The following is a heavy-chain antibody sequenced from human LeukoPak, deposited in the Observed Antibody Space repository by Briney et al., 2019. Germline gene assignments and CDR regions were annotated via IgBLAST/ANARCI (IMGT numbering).Heavy chain of an antibody. Sequence: PGGSLRLSCAVSGFTFSSYAMHWVRQAPGKGLDWVAVISYDGSNKYYADSVEGRFTISRDNSKNTLYLQMHSLTAEDTAIYYCTKDLPYCGGDCSDNDWGQGTLVTVSS. CDR3: TKDLPYCGGDCSDND. V-gene: IGHV3-30-3*01. CDR2: ISYDGSNK. J-gene: IGHJ4*02. CDR1: GFTFSSYA. D-gene: IGHD2-21*02.